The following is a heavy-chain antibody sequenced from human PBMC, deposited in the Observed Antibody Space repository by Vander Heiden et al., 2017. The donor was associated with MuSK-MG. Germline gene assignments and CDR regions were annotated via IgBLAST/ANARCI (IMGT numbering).Heavy chain of an antibody. CDR3: ARGRRSFWFDF. Sequence: QVHLVQSGAEVRKPGASVKVSCKTSGYTFINYDVNWVRLASGQGLEWMGWMNPNSGKTGYAQRFRGRVSFSTNTSIATAYMELRDLRSEDTAVYFCARGRRSFWFDFWGQGALVTVSS. CDR2: MNPNSGKT. CDR1: GYTFINYD. V-gene: IGHV1-8*03. D-gene: IGHD3-16*02. J-gene: IGHJ4*02.